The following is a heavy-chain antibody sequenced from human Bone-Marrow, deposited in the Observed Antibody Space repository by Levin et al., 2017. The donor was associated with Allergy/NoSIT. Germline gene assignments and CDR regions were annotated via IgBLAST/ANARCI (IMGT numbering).Heavy chain of an antibody. J-gene: IGHJ4*02. Sequence: GESLKISCAASGFTFSSYAMTWVRQAPGKGLEWVSTITSRSGSATYYADSVKGRLTISRDNSKNTLYLQMNSLRAEDTAVYYCVKDVLSYPYYWGQGTLVTVSS. CDR3: VKDVLSYPYY. D-gene: IGHD3-10*01. V-gene: IGHV3-23*01. CDR2: ITSRSGSAT. CDR1: GFTFSSYA.